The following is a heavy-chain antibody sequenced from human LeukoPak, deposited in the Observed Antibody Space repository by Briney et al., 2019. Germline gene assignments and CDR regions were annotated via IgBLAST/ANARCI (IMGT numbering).Heavy chain of an antibody. CDR2: IVPIFRSP. CDR3: ARGPLGDYDFLTGYYRAYYFDY. J-gene: IGHJ4*02. V-gene: IGHV1-69*13. CDR1: GGTFGNSG. D-gene: IGHD3-9*01. Sequence: ASVKVSCKASGGTFGNSGISWVRQAPGQGLEWVGGIVPIFRSPNYAQKFQGRVTITADESTNIAYMELSSLRSEDTAVYYCARGPLGDYDFLTGYYRAYYFDYWGQGTLVTVSS.